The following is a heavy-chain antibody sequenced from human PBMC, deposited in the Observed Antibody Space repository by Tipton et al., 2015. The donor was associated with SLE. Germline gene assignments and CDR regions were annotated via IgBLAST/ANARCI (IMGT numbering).Heavy chain of an antibody. Sequence: TLSLTCTVSGGSISSYYWSWIRQPPGKGLEWIGYIYYSGSTNYNPSLKSRVTISVDTSKNQFSLKLSSVTAADTAVYYCARGRGNYYDSDGFDYWGQGTLVTVSS. CDR2: IYYSGST. D-gene: IGHD3-22*01. CDR3: ARGRGNYYDSDGFDY. CDR1: GGSISSYY. V-gene: IGHV4-59*01. J-gene: IGHJ4*02.